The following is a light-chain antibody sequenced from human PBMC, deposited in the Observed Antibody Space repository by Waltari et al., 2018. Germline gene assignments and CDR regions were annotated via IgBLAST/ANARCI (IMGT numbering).Light chain of an antibody. CDR3: QQFRYSPWT. Sequence: EFVLTQSPGTLSLSPGERATFSCRASESLDSVYLAWYQQKPGQTPRLLIYGASNRATGIPDRFSGSGSGTDFTLTISSLEPDDFAVYYCQQFRYSPWTFGQGTKVEI. V-gene: IGKV3-20*01. J-gene: IGKJ1*01. CDR1: ESLDSVY. CDR2: GAS.